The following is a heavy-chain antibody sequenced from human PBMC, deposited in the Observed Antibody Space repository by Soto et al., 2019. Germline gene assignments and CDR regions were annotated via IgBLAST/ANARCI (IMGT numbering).Heavy chain of an antibody. CDR3: ARVETLSAGLHY. D-gene: IGHD3-16*02. CDR2: LYSDEST. CDR1: GFSVSGVY. V-gene: IGHV3-66*01. J-gene: IGHJ4*02. Sequence: EVHLVESGGGLVQPGGSMRVSCEASGFSVSGVYMAWVRQSPGKGLEWISLLYSDESTYYADSVKGRFTVSRDNSKNTLLLQMDSLRPEDTAVYYIARVETLSAGLHYWGQGNLVTVSS.